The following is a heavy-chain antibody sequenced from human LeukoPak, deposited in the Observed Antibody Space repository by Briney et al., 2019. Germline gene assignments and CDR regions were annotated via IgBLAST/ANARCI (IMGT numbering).Heavy chain of an antibody. CDR2: ISYDGSNK. V-gene: IGHV3-30-3*01. D-gene: IGHD7-27*01. Sequence: GGSLRLSCAASGFTFSSYAMHSVRQAPGKGLEWVAVISYDGSNKYYADSVKGRFTISRDNSKNTLYLQMNSLRAEDTAVYYCARVVANWGSPFDYWGQGTLVTVSS. J-gene: IGHJ4*02. CDR1: GFTFSSYA. CDR3: ARVVANWGSPFDY.